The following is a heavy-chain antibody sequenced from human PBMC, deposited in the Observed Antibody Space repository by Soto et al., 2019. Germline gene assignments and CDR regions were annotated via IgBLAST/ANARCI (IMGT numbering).Heavy chain of an antibody. J-gene: IGHJ4*02. CDR2: IYYSGST. CDR1: GGSLSSGSYY. CDR3: ARAPRGYSGYDRDY. Sequence: SETLSLNCTVSGGSLSSGSYYWSWIRQPPGKGLEWIGYIYYSGSTNYNPSLKSRVTISVDTSKNQFSLKLSSVTAADTAVYYCARAPRGYSGYDRDYWGKGTLVTVSS. D-gene: IGHD5-12*01. V-gene: IGHV4-61*01.